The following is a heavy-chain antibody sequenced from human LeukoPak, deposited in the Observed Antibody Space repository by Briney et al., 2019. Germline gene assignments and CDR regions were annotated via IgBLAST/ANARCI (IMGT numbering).Heavy chain of an antibody. D-gene: IGHD3-10*01. Sequence: SGTLSLTCSVSGGSISSCTYSWGWIRQPPGKGLEWIGSFSCSGSTYYNPSLKSRVTISVDTSKNQFSLKLSSVTAADTAVYYCARYRRSGSYKQPYYYYYYMDVWGKGTTVTVSS. CDR1: GGSISSCTYS. CDR3: ARYRRSGSYKQPYYYYYYMDV. CDR2: FSCSGST. V-gene: IGHV4-39*07. J-gene: IGHJ6*03.